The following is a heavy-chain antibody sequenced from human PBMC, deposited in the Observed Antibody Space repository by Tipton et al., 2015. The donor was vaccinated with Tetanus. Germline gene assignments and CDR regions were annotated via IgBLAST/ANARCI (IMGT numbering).Heavy chain of an antibody. CDR3: ARENRVWIQLHSSGMDV. CDR1: GFTFSSYG. CDR2: IWYDGSNK. J-gene: IGHJ6*02. V-gene: IGHV3-33*01. D-gene: IGHD5-18*01. Sequence: RSLRLSCAASGFTFSSYGMHWVRQAPGKGLEWVAVIWYDGSNKYYADSVKGRFTISRDNSKNTLYLQMNSLRAEDTAVYYCARENRVWIQLHSSGMDVWGQGTTVTVSS.